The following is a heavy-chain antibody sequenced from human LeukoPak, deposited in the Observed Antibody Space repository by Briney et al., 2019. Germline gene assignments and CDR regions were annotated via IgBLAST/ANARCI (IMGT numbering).Heavy chain of an antibody. V-gene: IGHV1-69*13. D-gene: IGHD3-22*01. Sequence: SVKVSCKASGGTFSSYAISWVRQAPGQELEWMGGMIPIFVTPNYAHKFQGRFTITADVSTITASMDLSSLRSEDTAVYYCARGGYYYDSSGYNDAFDIWGQGTMVTVSS. CDR1: GGTFSSYA. J-gene: IGHJ3*02. CDR3: ARGGYYYDSSGYNDAFDI. CDR2: MIPIFVTP.